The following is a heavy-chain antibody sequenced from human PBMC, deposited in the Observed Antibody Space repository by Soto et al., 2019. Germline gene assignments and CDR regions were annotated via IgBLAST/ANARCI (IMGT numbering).Heavy chain of an antibody. J-gene: IGHJ4*02. Sequence: SVKVSCKASGGTFSSYAISWVRQAPGQGLEWMGGIIPIFGTANYAQKFQGRVTITADESTSTAYMELSSLRSEDTAVYYCARGPNYYDSSGYYPAPFDYWGQGTLVTVSS. D-gene: IGHD3-22*01. CDR2: IIPIFGTA. V-gene: IGHV1-69*13. CDR3: ARGPNYYDSSGYYPAPFDY. CDR1: GGTFSSYA.